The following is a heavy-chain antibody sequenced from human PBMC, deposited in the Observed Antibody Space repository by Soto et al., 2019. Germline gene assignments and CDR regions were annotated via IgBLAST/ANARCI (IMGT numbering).Heavy chain of an antibody. J-gene: IGHJ4*02. CDR2: IYWDDDK. V-gene: IGHV2-5*02. CDR3: AHSRYCSGGNCYPGVFDF. Sequence: QSGPTLVNPTQTVTLTCTVSGFSLTNRGVVVGWIRQPPGKALEWLAVIYWDDDKRYSPSLRRRLTISKDTSKNQVVLTMTNMDPVDTATYYCAHSRYCSGGNCYPGVFDFWGQGTLVTVS. D-gene: IGHD2-15*01. CDR1: GFSLTNRGVV.